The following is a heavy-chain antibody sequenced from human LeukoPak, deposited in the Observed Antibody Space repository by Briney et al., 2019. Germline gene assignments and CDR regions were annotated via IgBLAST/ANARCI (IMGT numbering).Heavy chain of an antibody. Sequence: PGRSLRLSCTASGFNFRGYAMYWVRQAPGKGLEGVAIISYDGSNEHYADSVKGRFTISRDTSKNTLYLQMNSLRAEDTAVYYCARICSGGNCYFPSIWGQGTMVTVSS. CDR3: ARICSGGNCYFPSI. J-gene: IGHJ3*02. D-gene: IGHD2-15*01. CDR2: ISYDGSNE. CDR1: GFNFRGYA. V-gene: IGHV3-30-3*01.